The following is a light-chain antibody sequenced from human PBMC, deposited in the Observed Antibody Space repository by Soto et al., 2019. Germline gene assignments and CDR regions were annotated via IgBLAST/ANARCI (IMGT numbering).Light chain of an antibody. CDR3: SSYITITALV. J-gene: IGLJ1*01. V-gene: IGLV2-14*01. CDR1: SSDVGGYNS. Sequence: QSALTQPASVSGSPGQSIAISCTGTSSDVGGYNSVSWYQQHPGKVPKIMIYDVSIRPSGVPDRFSGSKSGNTASLTISGLQPEDEPDYYCSSYITITALVFGTGTKLTVL. CDR2: DVS.